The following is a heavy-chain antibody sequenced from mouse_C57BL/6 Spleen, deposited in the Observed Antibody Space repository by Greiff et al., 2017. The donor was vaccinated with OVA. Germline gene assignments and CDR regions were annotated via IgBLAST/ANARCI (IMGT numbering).Heavy chain of an antibody. J-gene: IGHJ2*01. CDR1: GYTFTSYG. Sequence: QVQLQQSGAELARPGASVKLSCKASGYTFTSYGLSWVKQRTGQGLEWIGEIYPRSGNTYYNEKFKGKATLTADKSASTAYMELRSLTSEDSAGYFCARPDSSGYDYWGQGTTLTVSS. D-gene: IGHD3-2*02. CDR3: ARPDSSGYDY. CDR2: IYPRSGNT. V-gene: IGHV1-81*01.